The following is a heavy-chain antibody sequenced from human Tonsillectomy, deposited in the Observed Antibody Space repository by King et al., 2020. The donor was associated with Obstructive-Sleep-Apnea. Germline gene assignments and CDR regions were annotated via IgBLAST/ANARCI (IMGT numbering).Heavy chain of an antibody. V-gene: IGHV3-9*01. CDR2: IRWNSGSI. J-gene: IGHJ6*02. Sequence: VQLVESGGGLVQPGRSLRLSCAASGFTFDDYAMHWVRQAPGKGLEWVSGIRWNSGSIGYADSVKGRFTISRDNAKNSLYLQMDSLRAEDTALYYFAKDMGAWVTGRGMDVWGQGTTVTVSS. CDR3: AKDMGAWVTGRGMDV. CDR1: GFTFDDYA. D-gene: IGHD2-21*02.